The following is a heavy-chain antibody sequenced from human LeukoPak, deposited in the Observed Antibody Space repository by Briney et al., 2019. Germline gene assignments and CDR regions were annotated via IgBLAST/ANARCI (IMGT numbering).Heavy chain of an antibody. D-gene: IGHD4-23*01. J-gene: IGHJ4*02. V-gene: IGHV6-1*01. CDR3: ARMTTVVTRAYDY. Sequence: SQTLSLTCAIPGDSVSRNSAAWIWIRQSPSRGLEWLGRTYYRSKWYYDYAVSVKSRITINPDTAKNQFSLQLNSVTPEDTAVYYCARMTTVVTRAYDYWGQGTLVTVSS. CDR1: GDSVSRNSAA. CDR2: TYYRSKWYY.